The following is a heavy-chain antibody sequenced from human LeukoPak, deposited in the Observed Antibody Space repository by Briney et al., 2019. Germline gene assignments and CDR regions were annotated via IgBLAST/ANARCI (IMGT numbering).Heavy chain of an antibody. D-gene: IGHD1-26*01. CDR3: AKESEEEQLLGEAMFDH. CDR1: GFTFSSYW. J-gene: IGHJ2*01. CDR2: INSDGSST. V-gene: IGHV3-74*01. Sequence: PGGSLRLSCAASGFTFSSYWMHWARQAPGKGLVWVSRINSDGSSTSYADSVKGRFTISRDNAKNTLYLQMNSLTSEDTALYSCAKESEEEQLLGEAMFDHWGRGTLLTVSS.